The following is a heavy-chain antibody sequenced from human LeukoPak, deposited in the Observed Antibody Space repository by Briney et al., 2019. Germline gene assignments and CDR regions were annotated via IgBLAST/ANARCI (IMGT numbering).Heavy chain of an antibody. CDR2: INPKSGGT. CDR3: ARGTPIPAPNNYYYFMDV. V-gene: IGHV1-2*02. D-gene: IGHD6-6*01. J-gene: IGHJ6*03. CDR1: GYTFTGYY. Sequence: GASVKVSCKASGYTFTGYYINWVRQAPGQGLEWMGWINPKSGGTNSAQKFQARVTLTRDTSISTAYMELSRLTSDDTAVYYCARGTPIPAPNNYYYFMDVWGKGTTVTVSS.